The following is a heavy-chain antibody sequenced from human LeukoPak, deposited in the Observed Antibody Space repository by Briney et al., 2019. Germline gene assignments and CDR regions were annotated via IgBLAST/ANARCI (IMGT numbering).Heavy chain of an antibody. CDR3: ARGRKLHPTMGTYYFDY. Sequence: SETLSLTCAVSRGSISGYYWNWLRQSPGKGLEWIGDVNHDRSTNYSPSLKSRVTISVDTSNNHFSLNVRSVTAADTAVYFCARGRKLHPTMGTYYFDYWGQGALVTVSS. CDR2: VNHDRST. V-gene: IGHV4-34*01. CDR1: RGSISGYY. J-gene: IGHJ4*02. D-gene: IGHD7-27*01.